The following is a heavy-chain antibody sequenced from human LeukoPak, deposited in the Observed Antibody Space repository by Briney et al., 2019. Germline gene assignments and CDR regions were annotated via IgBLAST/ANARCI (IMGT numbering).Heavy chain of an antibody. J-gene: IGHJ2*01. CDR1: GGSISSNNYY. V-gene: IGHV4-39*01. D-gene: IGHD6-13*01. CDR2: IYYSGST. CDR3: ATVKQQLVAFDWYFDL. Sequence: SETLSLTCTVSGGSISSNNYYWGWIRQPPGKGLEWIGSIYYSGSTYYNPSLKSRVTISVDTSKNQFSLKLSSVTAADTAVYYCATVKQQLVAFDWYFDLWGRGTLVTVSS.